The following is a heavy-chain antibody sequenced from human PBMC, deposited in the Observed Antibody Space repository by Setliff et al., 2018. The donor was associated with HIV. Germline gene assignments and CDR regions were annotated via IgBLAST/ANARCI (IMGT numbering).Heavy chain of an antibody. V-gene: IGHV1-18*01. Sequence: GASVKVSCKASGYTFTSYGISWVRQAPGQGLEWMGWISAYNGDTKYAPKVQGRVTLTTDTSSSTIYMELRSLRSDDTAVYYCGRDAWVEFLEWTFYGMDVWAKGPRSPSP. J-gene: IGHJ6*02. CDR2: ISAYNGDT. D-gene: IGHD3-3*02. CDR1: GYTFTSYG. CDR3: GRDAWVEFLEWTFYGMDV.